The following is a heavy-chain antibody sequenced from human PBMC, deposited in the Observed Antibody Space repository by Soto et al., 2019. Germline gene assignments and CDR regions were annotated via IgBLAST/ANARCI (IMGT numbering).Heavy chain of an antibody. CDR2: IFSNDEK. CDR3: TRDGLGYCSGGSCYSNWFDP. CDR1: GFSLSNARMG. D-gene: IGHD2-15*01. V-gene: IGHV2-26*01. J-gene: IGHJ5*02. Sequence: QVTLKESGPVLVKPTETLTLTCTVSGFSLSNARMGVSWIRQPPGKALEWLAHIFSNDEKSYSTSLKSRLTISKDPSKSQVVLIMTNMAPVDTATYSCTRDGLGYCSGGSCYSNWFDPWGQGTLVTVSS.